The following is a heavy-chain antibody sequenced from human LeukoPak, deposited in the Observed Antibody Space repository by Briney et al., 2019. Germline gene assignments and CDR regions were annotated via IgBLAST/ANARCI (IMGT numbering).Heavy chain of an antibody. CDR3: ARGTFKDGLDV. D-gene: IGHD2/OR15-2a*01. Sequence: SETLSLTCTVSGGSISIFYWSWIRQPAGKGLDWIGRIHSSGSINHNPSLKSRVTLSVDTSKNQFSLKLTSVAAADTAVYYCARGTFKDGLDVWGQGATVTVSS. J-gene: IGHJ6*02. V-gene: IGHV4-4*07. CDR1: GGSISIFY. CDR2: IHSSGSI.